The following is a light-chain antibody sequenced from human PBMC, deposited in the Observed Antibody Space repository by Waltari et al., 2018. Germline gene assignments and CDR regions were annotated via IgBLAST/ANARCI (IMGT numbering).Light chain of an antibody. CDR3: QQYFSLYT. J-gene: IGKJ2*01. V-gene: IGKV1-5*03. Sequence: DIQMTQSPSTLSASVGDRVTITCRASQSISSWLAWYQQKPGKAPRLLIYKGSTLESGVPSRFSGSGSGTEFTLTISSLQPDDFATYYCQQYFSLYTFGQGTNLEIK. CDR2: KGS. CDR1: QSISSW.